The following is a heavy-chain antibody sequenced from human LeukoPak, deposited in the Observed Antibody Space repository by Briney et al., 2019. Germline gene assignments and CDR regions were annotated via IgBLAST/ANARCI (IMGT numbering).Heavy chain of an antibody. J-gene: IGHJ6*04. Sequence: SVKVSCKASGFTFTSSAVQWVRQSRGQRLEWIGWIVVGSGNTNYAQKFQERVTITRDMSTSTAYMELSSLRSEDTAVYYCAAITPSTLSGSYLSYGMDVWGKGTTVTVSS. CDR3: AAITPSTLSGSYLSYGMDV. V-gene: IGHV1-58*01. CDR1: GFTFTSSA. CDR2: IVVGSGNT. D-gene: IGHD3-10*01.